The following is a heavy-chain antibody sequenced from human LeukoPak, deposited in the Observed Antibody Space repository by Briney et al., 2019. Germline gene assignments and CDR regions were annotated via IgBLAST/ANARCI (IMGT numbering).Heavy chain of an antibody. J-gene: IGHJ4*02. CDR3: ARSYSRGYFRY. Sequence: GASVKVSCKASGYTFTSYDINWVRQATGQGLEWMGWMNPNSGNAGYAQKFQGRVTITRNTSISTAYMELSSLRSEDTAVYYCARSYSRGYFRYWGQGTLVTVSS. D-gene: IGHD3-22*01. CDR1: GYTFTSYD. V-gene: IGHV1-8*03. CDR2: MNPNSGNA.